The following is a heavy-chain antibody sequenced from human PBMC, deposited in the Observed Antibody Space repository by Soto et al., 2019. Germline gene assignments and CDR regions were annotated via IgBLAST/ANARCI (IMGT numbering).Heavy chain of an antibody. D-gene: IGHD3-3*01. Sequence: GGSLRLSCAASGFTFSSYSMNWVRQAPGKGLEWVAYIRKDGSHKYYADSVKGRFTVSRDNSKNTLYLQVNSLRAEDTAVYYCARDKRDLRFLEWSYYFDYWGQGTLVTVSS. CDR3: ARDKRDLRFLEWSYYFDY. V-gene: IGHV3-30*02. CDR1: GFTFSSYS. CDR2: IRKDGSHK. J-gene: IGHJ4*02.